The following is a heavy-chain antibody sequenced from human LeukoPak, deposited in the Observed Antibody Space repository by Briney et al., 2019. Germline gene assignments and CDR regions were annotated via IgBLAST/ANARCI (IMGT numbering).Heavy chain of an antibody. CDR2: INSDGSST. V-gene: IGHV3-74*01. CDR1: GFTFSSYW. CDR3: ARDPGLRISTHLTPMAYGMDV. D-gene: IGHD2/OR15-2a*01. J-gene: IGHJ6*02. Sequence: PGGSLRLSCAASGFTFSSYWMHWVRQAPGKGLVWVSRINSDGSSTSYADSVKGRFTISRDNAKNTLYLQMNSLRAEDTAVYYCARDPGLRISTHLTPMAYGMDVWGQGTTVTVSS.